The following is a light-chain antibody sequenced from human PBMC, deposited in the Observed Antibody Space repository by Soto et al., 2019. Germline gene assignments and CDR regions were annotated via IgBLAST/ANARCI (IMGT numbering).Light chain of an antibody. CDR1: SSDVGGYNY. V-gene: IGLV2-8*01. Sequence: QSALTQPPSASGSPGQSVTISCTGTSSDVGGYNYVSWYLQHPGKAPKLMIYEVSKRPSGVPDRFSGSKSGNTASLTVSGLQAEDEAVYYCSSYAGSTLVVFGGGTKVTVL. J-gene: IGLJ2*01. CDR2: EVS. CDR3: SSYAGSTLVV.